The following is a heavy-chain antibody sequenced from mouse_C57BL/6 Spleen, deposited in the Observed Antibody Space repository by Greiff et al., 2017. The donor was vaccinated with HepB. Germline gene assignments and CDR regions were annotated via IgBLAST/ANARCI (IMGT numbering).Heavy chain of an antibody. V-gene: IGHV5-17*01. J-gene: IGHJ4*01. CDR2: ISSGSSTI. CDR3: ARHSNAPYAMDY. D-gene: IGHD2-5*01. CDR1: GFTFSDYG. Sequence: EVQLVESGGGLVKPGGSLKLSCAASGFTFSDYGMHWVRQAPEKGLEWVAYISSGSSTIDYADTVKGRFTISRDNAKNTLFLQMTSLRSEDTAMYYCARHSNAPYAMDYWGQGTSVTVSS.